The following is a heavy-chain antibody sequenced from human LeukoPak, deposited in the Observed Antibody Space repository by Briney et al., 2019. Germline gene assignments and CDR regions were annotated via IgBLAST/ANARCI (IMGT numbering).Heavy chain of an antibody. CDR2: IYYSGST. V-gene: IGHV4-31*03. CDR1: GGSISSGGYY. D-gene: IGHD3-22*01. CDR3: ARVNYYDSSGYSAFDI. Sequence: PSQTLSLTCTVSGGSISSGGYYWSWIRQRPGKGLEWIGYIYYSGSTYYNPSLKSRVTISVDTSKNQFSLKLSSVTAADTAVYYCARVNYYDSSGYSAFDIWGQGTMVTVSS. J-gene: IGHJ3*02.